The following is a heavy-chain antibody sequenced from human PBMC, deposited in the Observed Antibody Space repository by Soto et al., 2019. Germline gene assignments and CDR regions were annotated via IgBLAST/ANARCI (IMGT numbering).Heavy chain of an antibody. V-gene: IGHV6-1*01. CDR3: ARDLSIAAKGSYNWFDP. CDR1: GDSVSSNSAA. CDR2: TYYRSKWYN. J-gene: IGHJ5*02. Sequence: SETLSLTCAISGDSVSSNSAAWNGIRQSPSRGLEWLGRTYYRSKWYNDYAVSVKSRITINPDTSKNQFSLQLNSVTPEDTAVYYCARDLSIAAKGSYNWFDPWGQGTLVTVSS. D-gene: IGHD6-6*01.